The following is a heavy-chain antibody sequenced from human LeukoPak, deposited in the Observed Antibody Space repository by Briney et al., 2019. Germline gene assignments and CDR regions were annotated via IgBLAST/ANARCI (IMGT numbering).Heavy chain of an antibody. CDR2: IIPIFGTA. Sequence: SVKVSCKASGGTFSSYAISLVRQAPGQGLEWMGRIIPIFGTANYAQKFQGRVTITTDESTSTAYMELSSLRSEDTAVYYCAREPAVWFGELLRAGVFDYWGQGTLVTVSS. V-gene: IGHV1-69*05. CDR1: GGTFSSYA. CDR3: AREPAVWFGELLRAGVFDY. J-gene: IGHJ4*02. D-gene: IGHD3-10*01.